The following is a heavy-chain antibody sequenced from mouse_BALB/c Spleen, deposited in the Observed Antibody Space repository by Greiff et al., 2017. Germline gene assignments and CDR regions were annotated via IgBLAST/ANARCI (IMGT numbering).Heavy chain of an antibody. CDR1: GYTFTDYA. D-gene: IGHD2-1*01. CDR3: AREGNYGNYVGAMDY. Sequence: QVQLQQSGPELVRPGESVKISCKGSGYTFTDYAMHWVKQSHAKSLEWIGVISIYYDNTNYNQKFKGKATMTVDKSSSTAYMELARLTSEDSAIYYCAREGNYGNYVGAMDYWGQGTSVTVYS. CDR2: ISIYYDNT. V-gene: IGHV1-67*01. J-gene: IGHJ4*01.